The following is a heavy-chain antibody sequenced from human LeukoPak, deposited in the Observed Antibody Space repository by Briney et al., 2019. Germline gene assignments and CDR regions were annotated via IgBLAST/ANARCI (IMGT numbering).Heavy chain of an antibody. J-gene: IGHJ4*02. CDR2: ISSSSYI. V-gene: IGHV3-21*01. CDR1: GFTFSSYS. CDR3: AVNDGYCSSTSCPAFDY. Sequence: GGSLRLSCAASGFTFSSYSMNWVRQAPGKGLEWVSSISSSSYIYYADSVKGRFTISRDNAKNSLYLQMNSLRAEDTAVYYCAVNDGYCSSTSCPAFDYWGQGPRSPSPQ. D-gene: IGHD2-2*01.